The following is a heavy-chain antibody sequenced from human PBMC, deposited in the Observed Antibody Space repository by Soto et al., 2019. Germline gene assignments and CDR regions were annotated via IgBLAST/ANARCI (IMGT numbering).Heavy chain of an antibody. Sequence: QVLLVQSGAEVKKPGSSVKVTCKASGGTFSSYTISCVRQAPGQGLEYMGGIMPIFGTSTYTQSCQDRVTITADAATSPVYMEMRSLTSDDTAVSYCPRGVTATYMGGAAVYICGQWTMVTVSS. CDR2: IMPIFGTS. J-gene: IGHJ3*02. CDR3: PRGVTATYMGGAAVYI. D-gene: IGHD3-16*01. V-gene: IGHV1-69*01. CDR1: GGTFSSYT.